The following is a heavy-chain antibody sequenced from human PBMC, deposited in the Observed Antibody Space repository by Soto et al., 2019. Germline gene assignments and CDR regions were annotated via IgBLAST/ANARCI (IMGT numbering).Heavy chain of an antibody. Sequence: QVQLVQSGAEVKKPGASVKVSCEASGYTFIDYYMHWVRQAPGQGFEWMGRISPKSGGTNYAQKFQGRVTMTWATSLNTAYMELSSLMSDDTAVYYCARPPGYISDWYYFDLWGQGTLVTVSS. D-gene: IGHD6-19*01. V-gene: IGHV1-2*02. J-gene: IGHJ4*02. CDR3: ARPPGYISDWYYFDL. CDR2: ISPKSGGT. CDR1: GYTFIDYY.